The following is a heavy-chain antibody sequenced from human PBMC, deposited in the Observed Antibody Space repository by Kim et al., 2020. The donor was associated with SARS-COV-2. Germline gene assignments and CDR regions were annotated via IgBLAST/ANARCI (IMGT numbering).Heavy chain of an antibody. Sequence: GGSLRLSCAAFGFNFDDYAMHWVRQTPGKGLEWVSGITWNSGSIGYADSVKGRFTISRDNAKNSLYLQMNSLRAEDTALYYCAKGRVVAGTLTPFDYWGQGTLVTVSS. CDR2: ITWNSGSI. V-gene: IGHV3-9*01. CDR3: AKGRVVAGTLTPFDY. D-gene: IGHD6-19*01. CDR1: GFNFDDYA. J-gene: IGHJ4*02.